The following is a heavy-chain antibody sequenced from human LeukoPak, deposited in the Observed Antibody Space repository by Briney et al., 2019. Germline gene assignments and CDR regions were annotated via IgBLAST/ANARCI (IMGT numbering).Heavy chain of an antibody. CDR1: GVSVSSDNW. Sequence: SGTLSLTCAVYGVSVSSDNWWTWVRQSPGKGLEWIGETHRSGDTKYNPSLNGRVTISIDNSNNRLSLHLRYVTAADTAVYYCARADYSNYPYWGQGTLVTVSS. D-gene: IGHD4-11*01. V-gene: IGHV4-4*02. CDR2: THRSGDT. J-gene: IGHJ4*02. CDR3: ARADYSNYPY.